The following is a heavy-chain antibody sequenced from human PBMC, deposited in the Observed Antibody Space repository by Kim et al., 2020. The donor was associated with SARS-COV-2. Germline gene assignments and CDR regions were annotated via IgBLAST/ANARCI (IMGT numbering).Heavy chain of an antibody. CDR3: ARDRGDSNTAMAKYYFDY. J-gene: IGHJ4*02. Sequence: KSRVTISVDTSKNQFSLKLGSVTAADTAVYYCARDRGDSNTAMAKYYFDYWGQGTLVTVSS. D-gene: IGHD5-18*01. V-gene: IGHV4-39*07.